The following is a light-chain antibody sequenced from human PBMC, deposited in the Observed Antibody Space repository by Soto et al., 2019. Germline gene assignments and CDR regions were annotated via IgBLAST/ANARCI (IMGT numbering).Light chain of an antibody. CDR3: QQFGSSLFT. J-gene: IGKJ3*01. CDR1: QSVSSSF. V-gene: IGKV3-20*01. Sequence: EIVLTQSPGTLSLSPGERATLSCRASQSVSSSFLAWYQQKPGQAPRLLIYGASSRATGIPDRFSGSGSGTDFTLTISGLEPEDFAVYYCQQFGSSLFTFGPGTKVDLK. CDR2: GAS.